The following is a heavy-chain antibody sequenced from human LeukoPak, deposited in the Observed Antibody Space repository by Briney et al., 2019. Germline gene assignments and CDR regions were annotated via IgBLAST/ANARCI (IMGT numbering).Heavy chain of an antibody. Sequence: GGSLRLSCEASGFTLSTYWMSSVRQLPGKGLEWVANIKQDGSEKYYVDSVRGRFTISRDNAKNSLYLQMNSLRVEDTAMYYCAREGAHCSSTSCYGLRAFDIWGQETMVTVSS. CDR1: GFTLSTYW. CDR3: AREGAHCSSTSCYGLRAFDI. D-gene: IGHD2-2*01. J-gene: IGHJ3*02. CDR2: IKQDGSEK. V-gene: IGHV3-7*01.